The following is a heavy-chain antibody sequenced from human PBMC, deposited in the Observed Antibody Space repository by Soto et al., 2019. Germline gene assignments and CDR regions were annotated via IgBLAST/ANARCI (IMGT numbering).Heavy chain of an antibody. CDR1: GYTFTGYY. Sequence: GASVKVSCKASGYTFTGYYMHWVRQAPGQGLEWMGWISPNSGDTNYAQKFQGRVTMTSDKSISTAYMELGRLRSDDTAVYYCARGEYIYGQYFFDYWGQGTLVTVSS. D-gene: IGHD5-18*01. J-gene: IGHJ4*02. CDR2: ISPNSGDT. CDR3: ARGEYIYGQYFFDY. V-gene: IGHV1-2*02.